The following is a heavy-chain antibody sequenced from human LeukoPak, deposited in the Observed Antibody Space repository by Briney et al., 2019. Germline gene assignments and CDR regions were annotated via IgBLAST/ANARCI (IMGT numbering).Heavy chain of an antibody. CDR2: INSDGSST. CDR1: GYTFSSAW. J-gene: IGHJ4*02. V-gene: IGHV3-74*01. Sequence: GGSLRLSCAGTGYTFSSAWMHWVRQAPGKGLVWASRINSDGSSTRYADSVRGRFTISRDNAKNTLYLQMNSLRADDTAVYYCARDWYYAIDYWGQGTLVTVSS. D-gene: IGHD2-2*01. CDR3: ARDWYYAIDY.